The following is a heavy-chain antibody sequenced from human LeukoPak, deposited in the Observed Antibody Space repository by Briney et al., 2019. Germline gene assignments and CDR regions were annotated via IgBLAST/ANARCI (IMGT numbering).Heavy chain of an antibody. CDR3: AKGHSSSWYGNYFDY. J-gene: IGHJ4*02. V-gene: IGHV3-23*01. CDR1: GFTFSSSA. D-gene: IGHD6-13*01. CDR2: ISGSGGST. Sequence: PGGSLRLSCAASGFTFSSSAMSWVRQVPGKGLEWVSTISGSGGSTYYADSVKGRFTISRDNSKNTLYLQMNSLRVEDTAVYYCAKGHSSSWYGNYFDYWGQGTLVTVSS.